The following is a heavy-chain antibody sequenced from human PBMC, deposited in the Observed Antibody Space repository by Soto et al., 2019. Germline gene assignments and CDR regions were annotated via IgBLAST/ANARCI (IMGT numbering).Heavy chain of an antibody. D-gene: IGHD6-19*01. CDR2: IGTAGDT. J-gene: IGHJ3*02. CDR3: ARGRNSTGWYKSRAFDI. Sequence: EVQLVESGGGLVQPGGSLRLSCAASGFTFSSYDMHWVRQATGKGLEWVSAIGTAGDTYYPGSVKGRFTISRENAKNSLYLQMHSLSAGGTAVYYCARGRNSTGWYKSRAFDIWGQGTMVTVSS. V-gene: IGHV3-13*01. CDR1: GFTFSSYD.